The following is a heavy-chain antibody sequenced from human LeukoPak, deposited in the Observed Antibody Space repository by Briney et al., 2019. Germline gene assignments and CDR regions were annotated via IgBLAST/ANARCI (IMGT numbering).Heavy chain of an antibody. Sequence: SQTLSLTCTVSGGSISSGGYYWSWIRQHPGKGLEWTGYIYYSGSTYYNPSLKSRVTISVDTSKNQFSLKLSSVTAADTAVYYCARVSLDSYAYYFDYWGQGTLVTVSS. V-gene: IGHV4-31*03. J-gene: IGHJ4*02. CDR1: GGSISSGGYY. CDR3: ARVSLDSYAYYFDY. CDR2: IYYSGST. D-gene: IGHD2-2*01.